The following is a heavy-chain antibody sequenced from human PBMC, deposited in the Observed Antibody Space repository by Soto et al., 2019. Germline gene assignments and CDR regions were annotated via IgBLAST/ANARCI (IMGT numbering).Heavy chain of an antibody. CDR1: GGSISSSSYY. V-gene: IGHV4-39*01. D-gene: IGHD3-16*02. CDR3: ATHPTLMITFGGVIVPY. J-gene: IGHJ4*02. CDR2: IYYSGST. Sequence: SETLSLTCTVSGGSISSSSYYWGWIRQPPGKGLEWIGSIYYSGSTYYNPSLKSRVTISVDTSKNQFSLKLSSVTAADTAVYYCATHPTLMITFGGVIVPYWGQGTLVTVSS.